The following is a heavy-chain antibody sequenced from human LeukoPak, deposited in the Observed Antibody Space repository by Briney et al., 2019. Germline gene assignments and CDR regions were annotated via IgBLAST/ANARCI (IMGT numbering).Heavy chain of an antibody. CDR1: GYSFTSYW. J-gene: IGHJ3*01. CDR3: ARGDDYRGAFDL. V-gene: IGHV5-10-1*01. Sequence: GESLKISCKGSGYSFTSYWISWVRQMPGKGLEWMGRIDPGDSSINYSPSFQGHVTISADKSISTAYLQWSSLKASDTAMYYCARGDDYRGAFDLWGQGTMVTVSS. CDR2: IDPGDSSI. D-gene: IGHD4-11*01.